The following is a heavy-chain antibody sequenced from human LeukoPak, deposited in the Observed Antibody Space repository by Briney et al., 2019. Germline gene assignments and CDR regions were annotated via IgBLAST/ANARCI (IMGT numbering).Heavy chain of an antibody. J-gene: IGHJ1*01. CDR2: IKQDGSEK. CDR1: GFTFSSYW. D-gene: IGHD2-2*01. Sequence: PGGSLRLSCAASGFTFSSYWMSWVRQAPGKGLEWVANIKQDGSEKYYVDSVKGRFTISRDYSKSTLYLQMNSLRAEDTAVYYCANFHCSTTSCHLSGYFQYWGQGTLVTVSS. CDR3: ANFHCSTTSCHLSGYFQY. V-gene: IGHV3-7*03.